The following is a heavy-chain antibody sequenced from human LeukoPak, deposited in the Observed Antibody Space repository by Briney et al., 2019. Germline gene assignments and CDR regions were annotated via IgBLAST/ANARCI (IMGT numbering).Heavy chain of an antibody. Sequence: GGSLRLSCIASGFTFSSYSMNWVRQAPGKGLVWVSHINGDESITNYADSVKGRFTISRDNAKNTLYLQMNSLRAEDTAVYYCVRDSSGSYWGQGTLVTVSS. CDR3: VRDSSGSY. J-gene: IGHJ4*02. CDR2: INGDESIT. V-gene: IGHV3-74*01. CDR1: GFTFSSYS. D-gene: IGHD3-22*01.